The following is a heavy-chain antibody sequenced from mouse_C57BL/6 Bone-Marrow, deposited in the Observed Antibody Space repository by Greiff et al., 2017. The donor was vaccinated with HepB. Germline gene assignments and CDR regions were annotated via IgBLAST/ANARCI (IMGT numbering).Heavy chain of an antibody. J-gene: IGHJ3*01. CDR3: TTDGIPPGFAY. Sequence: VQLKESGAELVRPGASVKLSCTASGFNIKDDYMHWVKQRPEQGLEWIGCIDPENGDTEYASKFQGKATITADTSSNTAYLQLSSLTSEDTAVYYCTTDGIPPGFAYWGQGTLVTVSA. D-gene: IGHD2-1*01. V-gene: IGHV14-4*01. CDR1: GFNIKDDY. CDR2: IDPENGDT.